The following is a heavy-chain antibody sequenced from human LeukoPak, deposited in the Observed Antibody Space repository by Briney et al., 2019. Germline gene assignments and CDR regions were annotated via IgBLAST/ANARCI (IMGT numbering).Heavy chain of an antibody. CDR1: GFTFRSYA. CDR3: ARHHTVFDAFDI. Sequence: PGGSLRLSCAASGFTFRSYAMSWVRQVPGKGLEWISAISGSAGSTFYADSVKGRFTVSRDNSKNTLYLQMHSLRAEDTAVYYCARHHTVFDAFDIWGQGTMVTVSS. V-gene: IGHV3-23*01. J-gene: IGHJ3*02. CDR2: ISGSAGST. D-gene: IGHD4-17*01.